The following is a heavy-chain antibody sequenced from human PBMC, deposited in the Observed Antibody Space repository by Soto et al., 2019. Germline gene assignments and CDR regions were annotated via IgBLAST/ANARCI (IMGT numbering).Heavy chain of an antibody. CDR1: GGSLSGATYS. J-gene: IGHJ4*02. Sequence: SETLSLTCGVSGGSLSGATYSWNWIRQPPGKGLEWIGYIFPSGTTYYNPSLKSRVTISIDVSKSQFSLSLRSLTAADTAVYYCARSREFDYWSQGTLVTVSS. V-gene: IGHV4-30-2*01. CDR2: IFPSGTT. CDR3: ARSREFDY.